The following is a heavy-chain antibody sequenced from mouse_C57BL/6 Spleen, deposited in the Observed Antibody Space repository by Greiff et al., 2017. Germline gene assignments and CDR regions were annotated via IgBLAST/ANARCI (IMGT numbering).Heavy chain of an antibody. CDR2: INPSNGGT. D-gene: IGHD2-9*01. Sequence: QVQLQQPGPELVKPGASVKLSCTASGYTFTSYWMHWVKQRPGQGLEWIGNINPSNGGTNYNEKFKSKATLTVDKSSSTAYMQLSSLTSEDSAVYYCARSYYGYDGMDYWGQGTSVTVSS. CDR3: ARSYYGYDGMDY. CDR1: GYTFTSYW. J-gene: IGHJ4*01. V-gene: IGHV1-53*01.